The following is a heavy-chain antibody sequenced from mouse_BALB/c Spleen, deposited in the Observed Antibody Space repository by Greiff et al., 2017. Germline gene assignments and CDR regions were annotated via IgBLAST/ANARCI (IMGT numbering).Heavy chain of an antibody. CDR1: GYTFTSYW. J-gene: IGHJ3*01. V-gene: IGHV1-5*01. CDR3: TRVAGYDAWFAY. CDR2: IYPGNSDT. Sequence: VQLKESGTVLARPGASVKMSCKASGYTFTSYWMHWVKQRPGQGLEWIGAIYPGNSDTSYNQKFKGKAKLTAVTSTSTAYMELSSLTNEDSAVYYCTRVAGYDAWFAYWGQGTLVTVSA. D-gene: IGHD2-14*01.